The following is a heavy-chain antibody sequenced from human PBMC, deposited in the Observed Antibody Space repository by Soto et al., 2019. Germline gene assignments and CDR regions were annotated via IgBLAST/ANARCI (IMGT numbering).Heavy chain of an antibody. J-gene: IGHJ6*02. Sequence: QVQLVQSGAEVKKPGASVKVSCKASGYTFTGYYMHWVRQAPGHGLECMGWINPNSGGTNYAQKFQGRVTMTRDTSISTAYMELSRLRSDDTAVYYCERDRSEQDGGWYGDYSYYGMDVWVQGTTVTVSS. V-gene: IGHV1-2*02. CDR3: ERDRSEQDGGWYGDYSYYGMDV. CDR1: GYTFTGYY. D-gene: IGHD6-19*01. CDR2: INPNSGGT.